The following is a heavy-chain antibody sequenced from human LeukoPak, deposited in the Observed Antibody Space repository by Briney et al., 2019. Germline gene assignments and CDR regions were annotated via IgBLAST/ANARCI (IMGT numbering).Heavy chain of an antibody. V-gene: IGHV4-59*08. J-gene: IGHJ6*02. CDR1: GGSISSYY. CDR3: ARQDILTGSDYYYYYGMDV. D-gene: IGHD3-9*01. Sequence: SETLSLTCTVSGGSISSYYWSWIRQPPGKRLEWIGYIYYSGSTNYNPSLKSRVTISVDTSKNQFSLKLSSVTAADTAVYYCARQDILTGSDYYYYYGMDVWGQGTTVTVSS. CDR2: IYYSGST.